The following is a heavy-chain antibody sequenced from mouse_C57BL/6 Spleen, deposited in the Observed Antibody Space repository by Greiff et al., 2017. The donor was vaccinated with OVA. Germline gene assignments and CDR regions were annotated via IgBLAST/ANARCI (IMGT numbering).Heavy chain of an antibody. CDR3: ARAGDWGFDY. V-gene: IGHV1-50*01. J-gene: IGHJ2*01. CDR2: IDPSDSYT. CDR1: GYTFTSYW. D-gene: IGHD4-1*01. Sequence: VKLQQPGAELVKPGASVKLSCKASGYTFTSYWMQWVKQRPGQGLEWIGEIDPSDSYTNYNQKFKGKATLTVDTSSSTAYMQLSSLTSEDSAVYYCARAGDWGFDYWGQGTTLTVSS.